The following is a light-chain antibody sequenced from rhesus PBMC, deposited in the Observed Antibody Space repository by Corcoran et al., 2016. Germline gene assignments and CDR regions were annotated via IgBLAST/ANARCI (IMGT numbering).Light chain of an antibody. CDR3: YQHSSGYS. Sequence: QVILTQSPATLSLSPGERATLSCRASQSVSSYLAWYQQKPGQAPRLLIYGASSRATGFPDRFSGSGSGTDFTLTISSLGPEDVGVYHCYQHSSGYSFGQGTKVEIK. CDR2: GAS. V-gene: IGKV3-10*01. CDR1: QSVSSY. J-gene: IGKJ2*01.